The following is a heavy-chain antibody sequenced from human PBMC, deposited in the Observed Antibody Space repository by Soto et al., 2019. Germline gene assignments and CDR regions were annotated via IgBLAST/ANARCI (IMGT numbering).Heavy chain of an antibody. J-gene: IGHJ5*01. V-gene: IGHV3-30*03. D-gene: IGHD3-22*01. CDR1: GFTFSRNG. CDR2: VSYDGSKK. Sequence: QVQLVESGGGVVQPGTSLRLTCAGSGFTFSRNGMHWVRQAPGKGLEWVALVSYDGSKKYYVDSVKGRFTISRDNSENTLYLQMNSLRAEDTAVYYFARWVGGSMSDNSGKYDSWGQGTLVTVSS. CDR3: ARWVGGSMSDNSGKYDS.